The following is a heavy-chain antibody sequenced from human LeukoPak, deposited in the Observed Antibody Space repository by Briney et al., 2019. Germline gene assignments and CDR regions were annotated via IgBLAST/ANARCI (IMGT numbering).Heavy chain of an antibody. V-gene: IGHV4-34*01. CDR3: ARGRRGILFGLKVATYFDY. Sequence: SETLSLTCAVYGGSFSGYYWSWIRQPPGKGLEWIGEINHSGSTNYNPSLKSRVTISVDTSKNQFSLKLSSVTAADTAVYYCARGRRGILFGLKVATYFDYWGQGTLVTVSS. CDR2: INHSGST. CDR1: GGSFSGYY. D-gene: IGHD2-15*01. J-gene: IGHJ4*02.